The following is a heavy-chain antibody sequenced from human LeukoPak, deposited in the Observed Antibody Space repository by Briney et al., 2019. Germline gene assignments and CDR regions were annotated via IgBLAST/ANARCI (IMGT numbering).Heavy chain of an antibody. Sequence: GGSLRLSCAASGCTFSSYGWHWVRQAPGKGLEWVAVISSDGNDYHYADSVKGRFTISRDNSKNTLYLQMNSLRAEDTAVYYCAKDVKWGAAAYYFDSWGQGSLVSVSS. D-gene: IGHD6-13*01. V-gene: IGHV3-30*18. CDR3: AKDVKWGAAAYYFDS. J-gene: IGHJ4*02. CDR2: ISSDGNDY. CDR1: GCTFSSYG.